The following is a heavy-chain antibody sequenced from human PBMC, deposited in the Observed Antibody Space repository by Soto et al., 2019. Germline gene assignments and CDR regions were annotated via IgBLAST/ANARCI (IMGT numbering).Heavy chain of an antibody. V-gene: IGHV3-48*01. CDR2: ISSSSSTI. CDR1: GFTFSSYS. Sequence: GGSLRLSCAASGFTFSSYSMNWVRQAPGKGLEWVSYISSSSSTIYYADSVKGRFTISRDNAKNSLYLQMNSLRAEDTAVYYCARDLNFGIVVVVAAETFDYWGQGTLVTVSS. J-gene: IGHJ4*02. D-gene: IGHD2-15*01. CDR3: ARDLNFGIVVVVAAETFDY.